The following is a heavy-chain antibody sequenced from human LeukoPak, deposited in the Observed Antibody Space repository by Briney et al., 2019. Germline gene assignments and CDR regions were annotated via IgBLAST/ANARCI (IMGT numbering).Heavy chain of an antibody. CDR1: GFTFSSYA. CDR2: ISGSGGST. V-gene: IGHV3-23*01. D-gene: IGHD6-19*01. Sequence: PGGSLRLSCAASGFTFSSYAMSWVRQAPGKGLEWVSAISGSGGSTYYADSVKGRFTISRDNSKNTLYLQMNSLRAEDTAVYYCAKNSLHSSGWYGGYWGQGTLVTVSS. J-gene: IGHJ4*02. CDR3: AKNSLHSSGWYGGY.